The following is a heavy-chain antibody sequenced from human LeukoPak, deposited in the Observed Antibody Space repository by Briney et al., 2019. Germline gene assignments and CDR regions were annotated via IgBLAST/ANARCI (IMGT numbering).Heavy chain of an antibody. CDR1: AYTFTTYY. V-gene: IGHV1-46*01. J-gene: IGHJ4*02. CDR2: INPSGGST. D-gene: IGHD3-22*01. CDR3: AREKDSSGYFYFVY. Sequence: ASVKVSCKASAYTFTTYYIHWVRQAAGQGLEWMGFINPSGGSTSYAQKFQGRLTMTRDTSTSTVYMELSSLRSEDTAVYYCAREKDSSGYFYFVYWGQGTLVTVSS.